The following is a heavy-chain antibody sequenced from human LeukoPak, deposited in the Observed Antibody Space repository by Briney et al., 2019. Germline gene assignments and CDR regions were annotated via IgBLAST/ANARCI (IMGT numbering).Heavy chain of an antibody. CDR1: GYAFTGYW. D-gene: IGHD2-15*01. J-gene: IGHJ6*03. CDR2: IIPIFGTA. Sequence: ASVKVSCKAFGYAFTGYWMHWVRQAPGQGPEWMGGIIPIFGTANYAQKFQGRVTITADKSTSTAYMELSSLRSEDTAVYYCARNQQVANPFYYYYYYYMDVWGKGTTVTVSS. CDR3: ARNQQVANPFYYYYYYYMDV. V-gene: IGHV1-69*06.